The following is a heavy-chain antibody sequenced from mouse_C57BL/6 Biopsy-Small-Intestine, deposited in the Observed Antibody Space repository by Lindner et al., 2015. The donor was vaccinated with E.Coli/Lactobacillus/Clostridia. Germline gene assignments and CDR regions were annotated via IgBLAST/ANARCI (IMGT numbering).Heavy chain of an antibody. CDR3: VRSGWGSGTMDF. J-gene: IGHJ4*01. CDR1: GFNIKDYY. D-gene: IGHD3-1*01. CDR2: IDPENGEI. V-gene: IGHV14-2*01. Sequence: VQLQESGAELVKPGASVKLSCTASGFNIKDYYLHWVKQWTEQGLEWIGRIDPENGEIKYAPKFQGKATVTADTSSNTAYLRLISLTFEDSAVFYCVRSGWGSGTMDFWGKGTSVTVSS.